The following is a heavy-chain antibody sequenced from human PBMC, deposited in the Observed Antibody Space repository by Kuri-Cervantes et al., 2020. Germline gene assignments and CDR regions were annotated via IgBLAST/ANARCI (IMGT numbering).Heavy chain of an antibody. CDR2: FHNSGST. CDR3: ARVRGGGLAPPIAYYFDY. V-gene: IGHV4-61*01. D-gene: IGHD2-21*01. J-gene: IGHJ4*02. Sequence: GSLRLSCTVSGASVSSGNYYWSWIRQPPGKGMEFIGFFHNSGSTNYSPSLKSRVTFSVDTSKNQFSLKLRSVTAADTAVYYCARVRGGGLAPPIAYYFDYWGQGTLVTVSS. CDR1: GASVSSGNYY.